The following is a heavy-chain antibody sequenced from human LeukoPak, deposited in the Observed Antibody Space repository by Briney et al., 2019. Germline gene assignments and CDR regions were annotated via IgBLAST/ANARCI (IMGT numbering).Heavy chain of an antibody. Sequence: SETLSLTCAVYGGSFSGYYWSWIRQPPGKGLEWIGEINHSGSTNYNPSLKSRVTISVDTSKNQFSLKLSSVTAADTAVYYCASKGPNWGYFDIWGQGAMVTVSS. CDR2: INHSGST. V-gene: IGHV4-34*01. D-gene: IGHD7-27*01. J-gene: IGHJ3*02. CDR3: ASKGPNWGYFDI. CDR1: GGSFSGYY.